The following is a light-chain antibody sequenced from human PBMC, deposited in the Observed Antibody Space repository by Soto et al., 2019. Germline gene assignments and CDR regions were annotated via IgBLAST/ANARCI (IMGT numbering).Light chain of an antibody. Sequence: DIQMTQSPSSLSASVGDRVTITCRAIQSISNSLNWYQQKPGKAPNLLIYTASSLQSGVPSRFSGSGSGIDFTLIISSLQPEDFAPYYCHHSYSNWPTFDQGTRLEIK. CDR3: HHSYSNWPT. CDR2: TAS. CDR1: QSISNS. J-gene: IGKJ5*01. V-gene: IGKV1-39*01.